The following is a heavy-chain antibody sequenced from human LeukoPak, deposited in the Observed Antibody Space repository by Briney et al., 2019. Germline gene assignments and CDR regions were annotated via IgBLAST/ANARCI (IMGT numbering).Heavy chain of an antibody. Sequence: GGSLRLSCAASGFTFSSYGMHWVRQAPGKGLEWVAFIRYDGSNKYYADSVKGRFTISRDNSKNTLYLQMNSLRAEDTAVYYCAKVASGSKVASGIYHFDYWGQGTLVTASS. CDR2: IRYDGSNK. CDR3: AKVASGSKVASGIYHFDY. V-gene: IGHV3-30*02. CDR1: GFTFSSYG. D-gene: IGHD1-26*01. J-gene: IGHJ4*02.